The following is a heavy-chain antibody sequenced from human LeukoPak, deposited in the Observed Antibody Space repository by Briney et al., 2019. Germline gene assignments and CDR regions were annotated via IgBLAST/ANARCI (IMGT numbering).Heavy chain of an antibody. Sequence: GGSLRLSCAASGFTFTSYSMNWVRQAPGRGLEWVSSIRFTGSYIYYADSVKGRFTISRDNSKNTLYLQMNSLRADDTAVYYCARDNTIGAAGYYFDYWGQGTLVTVSS. D-gene: IGHD6-13*01. V-gene: IGHV3-21*06. CDR2: IRFTGSYI. J-gene: IGHJ4*02. CDR3: ARDNTIGAAGYYFDY. CDR1: GFTFTSYS.